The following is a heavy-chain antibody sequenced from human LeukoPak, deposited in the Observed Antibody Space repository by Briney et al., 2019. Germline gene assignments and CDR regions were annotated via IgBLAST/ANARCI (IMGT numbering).Heavy chain of an antibody. V-gene: IGHV3-74*01. Sequence: GGSLRLSCAVSGFSFTNYWMHWVRQDPGKGLVWVSRISPTGSTTSYADSVKGRFTVSRDNAKNTLYLQVNNLRAEDTAVYYCARGPNSNWSGLDFWGQGTLLTVSS. CDR2: ISPTGSTT. J-gene: IGHJ4*02. D-gene: IGHD6-6*01. CDR3: ARGPNSNWSGLDF. CDR1: GFSFTNYW.